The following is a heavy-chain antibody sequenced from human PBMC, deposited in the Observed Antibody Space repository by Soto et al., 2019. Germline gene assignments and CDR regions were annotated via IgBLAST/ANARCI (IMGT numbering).Heavy chain of an antibody. CDR3: ARDLGHGDYVAGWFDP. J-gene: IGHJ5*02. V-gene: IGHV1-69*12. CDR1: GGTFSSYA. D-gene: IGHD4-17*01. Sequence: QVQLVQSGAEVKKPGSSVKVACKASGGTFSSYAISWVRQAPGQGLEWMGGIIPIFGTANYAQKFQGRGTITADESTSTAYMELSSLGSEDTAGYYCARDLGHGDYVAGWFDPWGQGTLVTVSS. CDR2: IIPIFGTA.